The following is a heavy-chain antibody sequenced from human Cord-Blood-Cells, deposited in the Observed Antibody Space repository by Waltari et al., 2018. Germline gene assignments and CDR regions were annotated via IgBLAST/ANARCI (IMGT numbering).Heavy chain of an antibody. V-gene: IGHV1-8*03. CDR3: ARAFSNVLGVGDP. J-gene: IGHJ5*02. Sequence: QLVQSGAEVKKPGASVKLSCTASVYTFTSYPINAVRKASGQGLEWMGWMNPNSGNTGYAQKFQGRVTITRKTSISTAYMELSSLRSEDTAVYYCARAFSNVLGVGDPWGQGTLVTVSS. CDR2: MNPNSGNT. CDR1: VYTFTSYP. D-gene: IGHD4-4*01.